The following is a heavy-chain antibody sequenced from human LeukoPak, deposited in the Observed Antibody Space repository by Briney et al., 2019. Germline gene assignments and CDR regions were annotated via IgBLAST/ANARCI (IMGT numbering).Heavy chain of an antibody. CDR2: IYHSGST. CDR1: GYSISSGYY. Sequence: PSETLSLTCTVSGYSISSGYYWGWIRQPPGKGLEWIGSIYHSGSTYYNPSLKSRVTISVDTSKNQFSLKLSSVTAADTAVYYCARLVVAGTYYYYYYMDVWGKGTTVTISS. J-gene: IGHJ6*03. D-gene: IGHD6-19*01. V-gene: IGHV4-38-2*02. CDR3: ARLVVAGTYYYYYYMDV.